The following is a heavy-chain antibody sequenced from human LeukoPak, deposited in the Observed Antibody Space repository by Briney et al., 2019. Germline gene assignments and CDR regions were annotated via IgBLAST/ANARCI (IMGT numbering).Heavy chain of an antibody. CDR2: IIPIFGTA. CDR1: GGTFSSYA. J-gene: IGHJ6*02. D-gene: IGHD3-9*01. V-gene: IGHV1-69*06. CDR3: ARPSESGGSVFDPLRLDV. Sequence: ASVKVSCKASGGTFSSYAISWVRQAPGQGLEWMGGIIPIFGTANYAQKFQGRVTITADKSTSTVYMEVSSLRSEDTAMYYCARPSESGGSVFDPLRLDVWGQGTTVTVSS.